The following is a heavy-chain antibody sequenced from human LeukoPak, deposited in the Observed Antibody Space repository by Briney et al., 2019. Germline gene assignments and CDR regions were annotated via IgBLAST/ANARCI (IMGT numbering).Heavy chain of an antibody. V-gene: IGHV1-18*01. J-gene: IGHJ4*02. D-gene: IGHD3-22*01. CDR1: GYTFTIYG. CDR3: ARVSSFYYDSSGYYFDY. Sequence: ASVKVSCKASGYTFTIYGISWVRQAPGQGLEWMGWISAYNGNTNYAQKLQGRVTMTTDTSTSTAYMELRSLRSDDTAVCYCARVSSFYYDSSGYYFDYWGQGTLVTVSS. CDR2: ISAYNGNT.